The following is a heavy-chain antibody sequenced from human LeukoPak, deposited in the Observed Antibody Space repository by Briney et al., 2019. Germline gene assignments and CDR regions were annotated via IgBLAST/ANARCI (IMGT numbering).Heavy chain of an antibody. Sequence: GRSLRLSCAASGFTFSSYAMSWVSQAPGKGLEWVSAISGSGGSTYYADSVKGRFTISRDNSKNTLYLQMNSLRAEDTAVYYCAKLSSSGWYEDWFDPWGQGTLVTVSS. D-gene: IGHD6-19*01. CDR2: ISGSGGST. J-gene: IGHJ5*02. V-gene: IGHV3-23*01. CDR1: GFTFSSYA. CDR3: AKLSSSGWYEDWFDP.